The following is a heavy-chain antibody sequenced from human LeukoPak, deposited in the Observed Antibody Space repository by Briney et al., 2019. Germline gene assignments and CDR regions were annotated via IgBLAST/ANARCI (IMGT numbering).Heavy chain of an antibody. V-gene: IGHV3-53*01. CDR1: GFTVSNNY. J-gene: IGHJ5*02. Sequence: GGSLRLSCAASGFTVSNNYPHWVRQAPGKGLEWVSVIYSGGATYYANSVKGRFTISRDSSKNTMYLQMNSLRVEDTAMYYCGRDVGPWGQGTLVTVSS. CDR2: IYSGGAT. CDR3: GRDVGP.